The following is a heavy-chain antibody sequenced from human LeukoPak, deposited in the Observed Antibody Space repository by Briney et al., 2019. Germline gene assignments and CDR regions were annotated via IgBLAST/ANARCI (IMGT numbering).Heavy chain of an antibody. V-gene: IGHV4-61*02. D-gene: IGHD2-21*01. CDR2: IYTSGTT. CDR3: ATNGGDSHY. J-gene: IGHJ4*02. Sequence: SQTLSLTCTVSGASVNSGNYYWNWFRQPAGKGLEWIGRIYTSGTTNYNPSLKNRVTVSVDTSKNQFSLNLSSVTAADTAVYYCATNGGDSHYWGQGTLVTVSS. CDR1: GASVNSGNYY.